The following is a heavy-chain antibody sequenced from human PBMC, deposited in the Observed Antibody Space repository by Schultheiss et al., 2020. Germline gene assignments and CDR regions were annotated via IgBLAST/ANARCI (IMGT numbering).Heavy chain of an antibody. CDR1: GGSISSSSYY. Sequence: SQTLSLTCTVSGGSISSSSYYWGWIRQPPGKGLEWIGYIYYSGSTNYNPSLKSRVTISVDTSKNQFSLKLSSVTAADTAVYYCSRESHIVVVTAIGEGAFDIWGQGTMVTVSS. J-gene: IGHJ3*02. CDR3: SRESHIVVVTAIGEGAFDI. CDR2: IYYSGST. V-gene: IGHV4-61*05. D-gene: IGHD2-21*02.